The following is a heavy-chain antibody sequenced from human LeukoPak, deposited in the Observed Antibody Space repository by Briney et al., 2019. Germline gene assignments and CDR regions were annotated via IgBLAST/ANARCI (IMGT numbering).Heavy chain of an antibody. CDR2: IYYSGST. J-gene: IGHJ5*02. D-gene: IGHD3-22*01. CDR1: GGSISSSSYY. Sequence: SETLSLTCTVSGGSISSSSYYWGWIRQPPGKGLEWIGSIYYSGSTYYNPSLKSRVTISVDTSKNQFSLKLSSVTAADTAVYYCARLAVVIRGVYNWSDPWGQGTLVTVSS. V-gene: IGHV4-39*01. CDR3: ARLAVVIRGVYNWSDP.